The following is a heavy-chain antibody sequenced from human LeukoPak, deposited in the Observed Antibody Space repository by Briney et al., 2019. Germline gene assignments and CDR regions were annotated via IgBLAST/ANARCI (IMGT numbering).Heavy chain of an antibody. D-gene: IGHD3-22*01. V-gene: IGHV4-34*01. J-gene: IGHJ4*02. CDR1: GGSFSGYY. CDR2: INHSGST. Sequence: PSETLSLTCAVYGGSFSGYYWSWIRQPPGKGLEWIGEINHSGSTNYNPSLKSRVTISVDTSKNQFSLKLSSVTAADTAVYYCARGGGHHSRVGRPYYYDSSGYSYTFDYWGQGTLVTVSS. CDR3: ARGGGHHSRVGRPYYYDSSGYSYTFDY.